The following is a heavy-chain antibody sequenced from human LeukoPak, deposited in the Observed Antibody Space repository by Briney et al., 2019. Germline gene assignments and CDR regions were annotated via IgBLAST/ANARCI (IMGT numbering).Heavy chain of an antibody. V-gene: IGHV3-23*01. CDR3: ARSYCSSTSCYSILYFQH. D-gene: IGHD2-2*01. CDR2: IGYRGGSI. CDR1: GFTFSNYA. Sequence: GGSLRLSCAASGFTFSNYAMSWVRQAPGKGLEWVSIIGYRGGSIYYAYSVQGRFTISRDNSKNTLYLQMNSLRAEDTAVYYCARSYCSSTSCYSILYFQHWGQGTLVTVSS. J-gene: IGHJ1*01.